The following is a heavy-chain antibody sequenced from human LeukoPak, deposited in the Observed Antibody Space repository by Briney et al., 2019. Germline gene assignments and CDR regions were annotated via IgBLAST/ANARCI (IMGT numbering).Heavy chain of an antibody. CDR2: MNPNSGNT. V-gene: IGHV1-8*01. Sequence: GASVKVSCKASGYSFTSYDINWVRQATGQGLEWMGWMNPNSGNTGYAQKFQGRVTMTRNTSISTAYMELSSLRSEDTAVYYCARVYYDFWSGYSWDYWGRGTLVTVSS. D-gene: IGHD3-3*01. CDR3: ARVYYDFWSGYSWDY. CDR1: GYSFTSYD. J-gene: IGHJ4*02.